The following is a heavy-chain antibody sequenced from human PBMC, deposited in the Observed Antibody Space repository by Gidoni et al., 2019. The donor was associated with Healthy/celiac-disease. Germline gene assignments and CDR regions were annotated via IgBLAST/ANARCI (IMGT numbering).Heavy chain of an antibody. D-gene: IGHD6-6*01. CDR2: IIPIFGTA. J-gene: IGHJ6*03. Sequence: QVQLVQTGAEVKKPGSSVKVSCKASGGTFSSYSISWVRQAPGQGLEWMGGIIPIFGTANYAQKFQGRVTINADESTSTAYMELSSLRSEDTAVYYCAREAYEYSSSVRRYYYYMDVWGKGTTVTVSS. CDR3: AREAYEYSSSVRRYYYYMDV. CDR1: GGTFSSYS. V-gene: IGHV1-69*01.